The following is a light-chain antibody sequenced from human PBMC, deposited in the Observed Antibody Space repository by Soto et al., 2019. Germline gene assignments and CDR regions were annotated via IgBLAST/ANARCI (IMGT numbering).Light chain of an antibody. CDR2: ASS. V-gene: IGKV1-17*01. J-gene: IGKJ1*01. Sequence: DIQMTQSPSSVSASIGDKVTIXXRASQDITNSLNWYQQKSGKAPSVXIYASSTLQTGVPSRFSGSGAGTDFTLSISSLQPEDSATYFCLQHNSYPRTFGQGTKVDIK. CDR1: QDITNS. CDR3: LQHNSYPRT.